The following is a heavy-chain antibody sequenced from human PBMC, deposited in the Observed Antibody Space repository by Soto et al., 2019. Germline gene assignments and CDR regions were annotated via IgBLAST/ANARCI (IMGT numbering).Heavy chain of an antibody. V-gene: IGHV3-64*01. J-gene: IGHJ6*03. CDR3: ARRVRPDFYYMDV. Sequence: EVQLAESGGGLAQPGGSLRLSCAASGFTLSGYAMDWVRQAPGKGLEYVSGISSNGVGTYYANSVQGRFTISSDNSKNTVYLQMGSLRAEYMAVYYCARRVRPDFYYMDVWGIGTTVTVSS. CDR1: GFTLSGYA. CDR2: ISSNGVGT. D-gene: IGHD3-10*02.